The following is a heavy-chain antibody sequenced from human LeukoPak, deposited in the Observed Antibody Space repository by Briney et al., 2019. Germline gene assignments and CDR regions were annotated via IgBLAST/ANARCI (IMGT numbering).Heavy chain of an antibody. CDR1: GYSFTSSW. V-gene: IGHV5-51*01. D-gene: IGHD6-19*01. CDR2: IYPGDSET. J-gene: IGHJ4*02. Sequence: GESLKISCKGSGYSFTSSWIGWVRQMPVKGLEWMGIIYPGDSETRYSPSFRGQVTISADKSISTAYLQWSSLKASDTAMYYCARHSSGWKDLDSWGQGTLVTVSS. CDR3: ARHSSGWKDLDS.